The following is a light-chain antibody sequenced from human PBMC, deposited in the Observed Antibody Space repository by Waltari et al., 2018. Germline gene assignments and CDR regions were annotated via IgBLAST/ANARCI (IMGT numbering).Light chain of an antibody. Sequence: QSALTQPASVSGSPGQSITISCTGTSSDVGGYNYVSWYQQHPGKAPKLIIDDVSNRPSGVSNRFSGSRSGNTASLTISGLQTEDEADYYCISYTSSSTWVFGGGTKLTVL. CDR1: SSDVGGYNY. V-gene: IGLV2-14*03. CDR2: DVS. CDR3: ISYTSSSTWV. J-gene: IGLJ3*02.